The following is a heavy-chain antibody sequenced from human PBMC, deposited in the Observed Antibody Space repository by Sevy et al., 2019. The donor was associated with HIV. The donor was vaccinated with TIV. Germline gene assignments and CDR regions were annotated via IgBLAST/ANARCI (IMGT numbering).Heavy chain of an antibody. Sequence: GGSLRLSCAASGFSFSRYAMKWVRQAPGKGLEWVSSISDSGGSTYYADSVKGRFTISRDNSKNTLYLQMNSLRAEDTAVYYCVSLPTPYGGYPYYFDYWGQGTLVTVSS. CDR2: ISDSGGST. D-gene: IGHD5-12*01. J-gene: IGHJ4*02. CDR3: VSLPTPYGGYPYYFDY. V-gene: IGHV3-23*01. CDR1: GFSFSRYA.